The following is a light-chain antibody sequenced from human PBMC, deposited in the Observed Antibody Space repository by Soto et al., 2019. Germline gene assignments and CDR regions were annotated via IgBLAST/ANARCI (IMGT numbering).Light chain of an antibody. Sequence: QSVLTQPPSVSAAPGQKVTISCSGSNSNIGNNYVSWYQQFPGAAPKLLIYDNNQRPSGIPDRFSASKSGTSATLAISGLQTGDDADYFCGTWDISLSANVFGTGTKLTVL. J-gene: IGLJ1*01. CDR1: NSNIGNNY. CDR2: DNN. V-gene: IGLV1-51*01. CDR3: GTWDISLSANV.